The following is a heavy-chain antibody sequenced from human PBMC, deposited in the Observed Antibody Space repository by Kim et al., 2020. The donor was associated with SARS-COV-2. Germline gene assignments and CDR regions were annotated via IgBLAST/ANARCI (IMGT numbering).Heavy chain of an antibody. V-gene: IGHV3-66*01. CDR2: LYSGGTT. CDR1: GFSFSNNY. Sequence: GGSLRLSCAASGFSFSNNYMSWVRQAPGKGLEWVSILYSGGTTYYSASAKIRFTIYSDNTKNTLFIQMNSVRAEEKASYYCAGGGYYDGSVYHYYFDYWGQGTMVTVSS. D-gene: IGHD3-22*01. J-gene: IGHJ4*02. CDR3: AGGGYYDGSVYHYYFDY.